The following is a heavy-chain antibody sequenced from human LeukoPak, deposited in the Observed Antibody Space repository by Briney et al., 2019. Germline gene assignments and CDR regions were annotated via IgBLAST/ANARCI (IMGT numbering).Heavy chain of an antibody. CDR2: IYHRGTA. D-gene: IGHD3-16*01. CDR1: GCCISSGYW. J-gene: IGHJ4*02. CDR3: VRFPPGGQQTPVDY. V-gene: IGHV4/OR15-8*01. Sequence: SETLSLTCSVAGCCISSGYWCSCVRQPPGKGLEWIGEIYHRGTAKYNPSLKSRVTISVDNSKNQFSLWLSSVTAADTALYYCVRFPPGGQQTPVDYSGQGTLATVSS.